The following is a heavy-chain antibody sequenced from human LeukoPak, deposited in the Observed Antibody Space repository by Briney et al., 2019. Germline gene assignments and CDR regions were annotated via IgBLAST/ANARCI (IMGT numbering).Heavy chain of an antibody. Sequence: SVKVSCKASGGTFSSYAISWVRQAPGQGLEWMGGIIPIFGTANYAQKFQGRVTITADKSTSTAYMELSSLRSEDTAVYYCARDRYDILTGSEGPIDYWGQGTLVTVSS. D-gene: IGHD3-9*01. CDR3: ARDRYDILTGSEGPIDY. V-gene: IGHV1-69*06. CDR2: IIPIFGTA. CDR1: GGTFSSYA. J-gene: IGHJ4*02.